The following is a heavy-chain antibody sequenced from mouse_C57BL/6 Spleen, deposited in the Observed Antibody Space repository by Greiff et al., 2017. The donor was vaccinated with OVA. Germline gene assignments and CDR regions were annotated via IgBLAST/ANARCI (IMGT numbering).Heavy chain of an antibody. V-gene: IGHV1-52*01. CDR2: IDPSDSET. J-gene: IGHJ4*01. CDR3: ARVVHYAMDY. CDR1: GYTFTSYW. D-gene: IGHD1-1*02. Sequence: QVQLQQPGAELVRPGSSVKLSCKASGYTFTSYWMHWVKQRPIQGLEWIGNIDPSDSETHYNQKFKDKATLTVDKSSSTAYMQLSSLTSEDSAVYYCARVVHYAMDYWGQGTSVTVSS.